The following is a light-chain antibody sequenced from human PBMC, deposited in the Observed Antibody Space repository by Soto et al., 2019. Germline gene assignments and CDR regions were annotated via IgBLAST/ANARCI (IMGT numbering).Light chain of an antibody. J-gene: IGKJ1*01. CDR3: QQTHSTPPT. CDR1: QSISTY. V-gene: IGKV1-39*01. CDR2: AAS. Sequence: DIQMTQSPSTLSGSVGDRVTITCRASQSISTYLNWYQQKAGLAPKLLIYAASSLQSGVPSRFSGSGSGTDFTLTISSLQPEDFATYYCQQTHSTPPTFGQGTKVDIK.